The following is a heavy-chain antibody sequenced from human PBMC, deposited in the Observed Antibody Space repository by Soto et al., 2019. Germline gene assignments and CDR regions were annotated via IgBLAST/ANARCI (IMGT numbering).Heavy chain of an antibody. V-gene: IGHV6-1*01. CDR1: GDSVSSNSAA. CDR2: TYYRSKWYN. CDR3: ARMVGGSPDS. D-gene: IGHD1-26*01. J-gene: IGHJ4*02. Sequence: QVPLQQSGPGLVKPSQTLSLTCAISGDSVSSNSAAWNWIRQSPSRGLEWLGRTYYRSKWYNEYALSVKSRITVNADTSENRFSLQLNSVTPEDTAVYYCARMVGGSPDSWGQGILVTVSS.